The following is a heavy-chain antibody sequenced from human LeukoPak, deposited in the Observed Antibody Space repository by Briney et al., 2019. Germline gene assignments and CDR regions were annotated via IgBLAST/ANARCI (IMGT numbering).Heavy chain of an antibody. J-gene: IGHJ6*02. CDR1: GGSISSYY. Sequence: KPSETLSLTCTVSGGSISSYYGSWIRQPPGKGLEWIGYIYYSGSTKYKPSLKSRVTISVDTSKNQFSLKLSSVTAADTAVYYCARDLSVVADYYGMDVWGQGTTVTVSS. D-gene: IGHD2-15*01. V-gene: IGHV4-59*01. CDR3: ARDLSVVADYYGMDV. CDR2: IYYSGST.